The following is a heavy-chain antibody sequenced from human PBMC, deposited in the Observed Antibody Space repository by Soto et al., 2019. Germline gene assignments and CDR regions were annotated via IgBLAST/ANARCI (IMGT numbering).Heavy chain of an antibody. J-gene: IGHJ6*02. CDR1: GGSISSYY. CDR3: ARALGYCSGGSCYPIYGMDV. Sequence: SETLSLTCTVSGGSISSYYWSWIRQPAGKGLEWIGRIYTSGSTNYNPSLKSRVTMSVDTSKNQFSLKLSSVTAADTAVYYCARALGYCSGGSCYPIYGMDVRGQGTTVTVSS. D-gene: IGHD2-15*01. V-gene: IGHV4-4*07. CDR2: IYTSGST.